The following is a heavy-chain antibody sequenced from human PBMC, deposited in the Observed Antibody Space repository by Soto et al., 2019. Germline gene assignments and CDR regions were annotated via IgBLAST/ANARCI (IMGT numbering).Heavy chain of an antibody. Sequence: ASVKVSCKASGYTFTGYYMHWVRQAPGQGLEWMGWINPNSGGTNYAQKFQGRVTMTRDTSISTAYMELSRLRSDDTAVYYCARASEMAKNCFDGWGQGTLVTVSS. CDR3: ARASEMAKNCFDG. J-gene: IGHJ4*02. CDR2: INPNSGGT. CDR1: GYTFTGYY. V-gene: IGHV1-2*02. D-gene: IGHD5-12*01.